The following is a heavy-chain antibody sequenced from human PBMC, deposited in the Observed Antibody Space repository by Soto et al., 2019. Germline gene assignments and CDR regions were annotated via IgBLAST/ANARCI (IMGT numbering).Heavy chain of an antibody. CDR1: GFTFSSYG. CDR3: ARVDDCWSGSTLQYYYYGMDV. V-gene: IGHV3-33*01. D-gene: IGHD3-3*01. CDR2: IWYDGSNK. J-gene: IGHJ6*02. Sequence: QVQLVESGGGVVQPGRSLRLSCAASGFTFSSYGMHWVRQAPGKGLEWVAVIWYDGSNKYYADSVKGRFTISRDNSQNTLYLQMNSLRAEDTAVYYCARVDDCWSGSTLQYYYYGMDVWGQGTTVTVSS.